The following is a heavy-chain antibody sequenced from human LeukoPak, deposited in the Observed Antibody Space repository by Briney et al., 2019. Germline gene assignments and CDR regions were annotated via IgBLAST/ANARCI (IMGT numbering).Heavy chain of an antibody. Sequence: PGGSLRLSCAASGCSFSSCGMGWVRQVSGEGREWGVNVKEDGSRKQYVESLKGRFPIARDNAKNSPYLQMNTPIVDDTGIYYCARAIGGYNVMDVWGQGTTVTVSS. CDR2: VKEDGSRK. V-gene: IGHV3-7*04. J-gene: IGHJ6*02. D-gene: IGHD2-15*01. CDR3: ARAIGGYNVMDV. CDR1: GCSFSSCG.